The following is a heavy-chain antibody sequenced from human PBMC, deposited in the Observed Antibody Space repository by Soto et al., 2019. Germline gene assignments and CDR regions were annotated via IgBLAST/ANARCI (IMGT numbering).Heavy chain of an antibody. Sequence: QMQLVESGGGVGQPGRSLRLSCAASGFTFRSYGIHWVRQAPGKGLEWVALIWFDGSKKYYVDSVKGRFAVSRDNSKNTLYLQMNSLRVEDTAVYYCARDRLVPYGYGMDVW. J-gene: IGHJ6*01. CDR1: GFTFRSYG. CDR3: ARDRLVPYGYGMDV. CDR2: IWFDGSKK. D-gene: IGHD2-2*01. V-gene: IGHV3-33*01.